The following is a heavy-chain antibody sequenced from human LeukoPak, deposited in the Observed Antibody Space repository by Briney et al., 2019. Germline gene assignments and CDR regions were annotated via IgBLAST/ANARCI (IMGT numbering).Heavy chain of an antibody. J-gene: IGHJ6*03. Sequence: GGSLGLSCAVSGFTFDVYTMHWVRHAPGTGMEWVSLISWDGGSTYYADSVKGRFTISRDNSKNSLYLQMNSLRTEDTALYYCALDLENYMDVWGKGTTVTVSS. D-gene: IGHD5-24*01. CDR3: ALDLENYMDV. V-gene: IGHV3-43*01. CDR2: ISWDGGST. CDR1: GFTFDVYT.